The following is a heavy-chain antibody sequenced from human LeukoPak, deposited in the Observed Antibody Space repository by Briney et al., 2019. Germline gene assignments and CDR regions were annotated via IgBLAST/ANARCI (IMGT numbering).Heavy chain of an antibody. CDR3: ARDATIHGESDYYYLF. J-gene: IGHJ4*02. Sequence: ASVKVSRKASGGTFSRYAISWVRQAPGQGLEWMGGITPIFGTANYAQKFQGRVTITADESTSTAYMELRSLTSEDTAMYYCARDATIHGESDYYYLFWGQGTLVTVSS. CDR2: ITPIFGTA. V-gene: IGHV1-69*13. D-gene: IGHD3-22*01. CDR1: GGTFSRYA.